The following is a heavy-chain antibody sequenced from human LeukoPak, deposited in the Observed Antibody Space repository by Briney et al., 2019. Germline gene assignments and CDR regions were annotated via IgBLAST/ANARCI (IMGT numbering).Heavy chain of an antibody. V-gene: IGHV3-33*08. J-gene: IGHJ5*02. CDR1: GFTFSSYA. D-gene: IGHD6-19*01. Sequence: GGSLRLSCAASGFTFSSYAMHWVRQAPGKGLEWVAVIWYDGSNKYYADSVKGRFTISRDNSKNTLYLQMNSLRAEDTAVYYCARDRAVDSSGYPIYNWFDPWGQGTLVTVSS. CDR2: IWYDGSNK. CDR3: ARDRAVDSSGYPIYNWFDP.